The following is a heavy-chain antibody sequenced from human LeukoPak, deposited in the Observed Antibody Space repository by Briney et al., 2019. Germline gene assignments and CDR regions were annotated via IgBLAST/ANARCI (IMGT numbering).Heavy chain of an antibody. Sequence: GGSLRLSCAASGFTFSSYSMNWVRQAPGKGLEWVSYISSSSSTIYYADSVKGRFTISRDNAKNSLYLQMNSLRAEDTAVYYCAKVPGDYYYMDVWGKGTTVTVSS. CDR1: GFTFSSYS. J-gene: IGHJ6*03. CDR2: ISSSSSTI. CDR3: AKVPGDYYYMDV. V-gene: IGHV3-48*04.